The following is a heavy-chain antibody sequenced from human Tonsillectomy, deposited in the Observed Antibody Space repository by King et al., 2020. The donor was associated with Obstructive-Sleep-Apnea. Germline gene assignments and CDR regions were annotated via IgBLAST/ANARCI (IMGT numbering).Heavy chain of an antibody. D-gene: IGHD3-10*01. CDR3: ARDSPPHYFGSGWFDP. Sequence: VQLQESGPGLVKPSQTLSLTCTVSGGSISSGGSYWSWIRQHPGKGLEWIGYIYYSGGTYYNPSLQSRITISVDTSKNQFSLKLSSVTAADTAVYYCARDSPPHYFGSGWFDPWGQGTLVTVSS. CDR1: GGSISSGGSY. CDR2: IYYSGGT. V-gene: IGHV4-31*03. J-gene: IGHJ5*02.